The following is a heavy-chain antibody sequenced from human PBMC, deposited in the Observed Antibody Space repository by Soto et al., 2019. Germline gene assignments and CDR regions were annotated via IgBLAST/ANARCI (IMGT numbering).Heavy chain of an antibody. V-gene: IGHV1-8*01. CDR1: GYTFTDYD. CDR2: MNPNSGET. D-gene: IGHD2-15*01. CDR3: ARVAVAARPRWYNWFDP. J-gene: IGHJ5*02. Sequence: QEQLVQSGAEVKKPGASVKVSCKTSGYTFTDYDINWVRQATGQGLEWIGWMNPNSGETGYAQKFQGRVNMTRSASVSTAYLELSSLRSEDTAVYYCARVAVAARPRWYNWFDPWGQGTLVTVSS.